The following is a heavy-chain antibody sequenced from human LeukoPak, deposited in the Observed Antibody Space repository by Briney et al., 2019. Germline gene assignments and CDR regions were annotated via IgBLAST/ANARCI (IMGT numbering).Heavy chain of an antibody. J-gene: IGHJ2*01. V-gene: IGHV3-11*04. CDR2: ISSSGYTK. CDR3: ATTLRTRGTWYFDL. CDR1: RFTFTDDY. D-gene: IGHD1-1*01. Sequence: GGSLRLSCAASRFTFTDDYMSWIRQAPGKGLEWVSYISSSGYTKYYADSLKGRFTISRDNAKKTLYLQINSLRAEDTAVYYCATTLRTRGTWYFDLWGRSTLVTVSS.